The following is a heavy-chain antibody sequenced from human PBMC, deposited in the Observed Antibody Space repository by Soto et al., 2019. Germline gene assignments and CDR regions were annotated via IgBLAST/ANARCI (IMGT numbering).Heavy chain of an antibody. J-gene: IGHJ6*02. V-gene: IGHV4-34*01. CDR3: ARGPFPAIAARYYYGMDV. D-gene: IGHD6-6*01. Sequence: ASETLSLTCAVYGGSFSGYYWSWIRQPPGKGLEWIGEINHRGSTNYNPSLKSRVTISVDTSKNQFSLKLSSVTAADTAVYYCARGPFPAIAARYYYGMDVWGQGTTVTVSS. CDR1: GGSFSGYY. CDR2: INHRGST.